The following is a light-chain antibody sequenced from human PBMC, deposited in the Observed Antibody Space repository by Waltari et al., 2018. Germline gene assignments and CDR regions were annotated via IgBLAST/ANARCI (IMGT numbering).Light chain of an antibody. Sequence: SALTQPASMSGSLGQATTISCTGPTIYIVTHYPAPWYQQHPGRAPTLIIYGVTNRPSGVSSRFSGSKSGNTASLTISGLQAEDEADYYCCSYAVTNTYVFGTGTKVTVL. V-gene: IGLV2-23*02. CDR1: TIYIVTHYP. CDR2: GVT. J-gene: IGLJ1*01. CDR3: CSYAVTNTYV.